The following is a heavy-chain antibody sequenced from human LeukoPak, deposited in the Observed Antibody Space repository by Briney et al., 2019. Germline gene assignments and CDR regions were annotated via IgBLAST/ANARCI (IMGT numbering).Heavy chain of an antibody. Sequence: SLRLSCAASGFTFSSYWMHWVRQAPGKGLVWVSRINSDGSSTSYADSVKGRFTISRDNAKDTLYLQMNSLRAEDTAVYYCAKDRRLAAYDYWGQGTLVTVSS. J-gene: IGHJ4*02. V-gene: IGHV3-74*01. CDR2: INSDGSST. D-gene: IGHD1-14*01. CDR1: GFTFSSYW. CDR3: AKDRRLAAYDY.